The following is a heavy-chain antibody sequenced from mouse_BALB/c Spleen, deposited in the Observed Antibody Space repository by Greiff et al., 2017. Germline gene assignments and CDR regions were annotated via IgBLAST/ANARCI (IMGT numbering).Heavy chain of an antibody. CDR2: IDPENGDT. CDR1: GFNIKDYY. D-gene: IGHD1-1*01. J-gene: IGHJ1*01. CDR3: NPYYYGSSNWDFDV. Sequence: VQLQQSGAELVRSGASVKLSCTASGFNIKDYYMHWVKQRPEQGLEWIGWIDPENGDTEYAPKFQGKATMTADTSSNTAYLQLSSLTSEDTAVYYCNPYYYGSSNWDFDVWGAGTTVTVSS. V-gene: IGHV14-4*02.